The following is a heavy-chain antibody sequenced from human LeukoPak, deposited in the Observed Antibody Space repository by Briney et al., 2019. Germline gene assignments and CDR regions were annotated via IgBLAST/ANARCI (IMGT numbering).Heavy chain of an antibody. V-gene: IGHV4-59*11. CDR2: IYYSGST. J-gene: IGHJ4*02. CDR1: GGSISSHY. D-gene: IGHD6-13*01. CDR3: AKSSSRGFSDY. Sequence: SETLSLTCTVSGGSISSHYWSWIRQPPGKGLEWIGYIYYSGSTNYNPSLKSRVTISVDTSKNQFSLKLSSVTAADTAVYYCAKSSSRGFSDYWGQGTLVTVSS.